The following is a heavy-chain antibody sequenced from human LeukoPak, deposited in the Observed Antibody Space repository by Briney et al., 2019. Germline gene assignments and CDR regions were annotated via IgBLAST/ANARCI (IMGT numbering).Heavy chain of an antibody. J-gene: IGHJ6*03. Sequence: SVKVSCKASGGTFSSYAISWVRQAPGQGLEWMGGIIPIFGTANYAQKFQGRVTITADKSTSTAYMELSSLRSEDTAVYYCARERITIFGDYPGTMDVWGKGTTVTVSS. D-gene: IGHD3-3*01. CDR3: ARERITIFGDYPGTMDV. CDR2: IIPIFGTA. V-gene: IGHV1-69*06. CDR1: GGTFSSYA.